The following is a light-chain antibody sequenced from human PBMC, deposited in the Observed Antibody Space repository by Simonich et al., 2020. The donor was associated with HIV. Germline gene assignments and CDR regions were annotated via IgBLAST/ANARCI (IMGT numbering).Light chain of an antibody. CDR2: DVS. CDR3: CSYAGSSTYVV. V-gene: IGLV2-14*03. CDR1: SSDVGGYNY. J-gene: IGLJ2*01. Sequence: QSALTQPASVSGSPGQSITISCTGTSSDVGGYNYVSWYQQHPGKAPKLMIYDVSNRPSGVSNRFSGSKSGKTASLTISGLQAEDEADYYCCSYAGSSTYVVFGGGTKLTVL.